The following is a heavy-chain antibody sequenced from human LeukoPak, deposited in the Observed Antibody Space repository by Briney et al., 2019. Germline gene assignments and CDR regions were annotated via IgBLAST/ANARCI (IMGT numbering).Heavy chain of an antibody. D-gene: IGHD6-13*01. J-gene: IGHJ4*02. CDR2: ISYDGSNK. CDR1: GFTFSSYG. CDR3: AKDSAHSSSWYVDRWFDY. Sequence: PGRSLRLSCAASGFTFSSYGMHWVRQAPGKGLEWVAVISYDGSNKYYADSVKGRFTISRDNSKNTLYPQMNSLRAEDTAVYYCAKDSAHSSSWYVDRWFDYWGQGTLVTVSS. V-gene: IGHV3-30*18.